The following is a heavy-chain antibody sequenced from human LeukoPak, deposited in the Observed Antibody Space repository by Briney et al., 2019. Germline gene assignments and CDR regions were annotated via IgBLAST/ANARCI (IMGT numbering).Heavy chain of an antibody. CDR1: GGTFSSYA. J-gene: IGHJ6*02. D-gene: IGHD2-2*01. V-gene: IGHV1-69*13. Sequence: SVKVSCKASGGTFSSYAISWVRQAPGQGLEWMGGIIPIFGTANYAQKFQGRVTITADESTSTAYMELSSLRSEDTAVYYCAREGDIVVVRPDYYYGMDVWGQGTTVTVSS. CDR2: IIPIFGTA. CDR3: AREGDIVVVRPDYYYGMDV.